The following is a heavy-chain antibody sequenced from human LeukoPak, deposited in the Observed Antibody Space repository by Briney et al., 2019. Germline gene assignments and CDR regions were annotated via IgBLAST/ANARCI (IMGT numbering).Heavy chain of an antibody. CDR2: ISSSSSYI. D-gene: IGHD5/OR15-5a*01. V-gene: IGHV3-21*01. CDR1: GFTFSDYW. Sequence: PGGSLRLSCVGSGFTFSDYWMSWVRQAPGKGLEWVSSISSSSSYIYYADSVKGRFTISRDNAKNSLYLQMNSLRAEDTAVYYCGSKARGYWGQGTLVTVSS. J-gene: IGHJ4*02. CDR3: GSKARGY.